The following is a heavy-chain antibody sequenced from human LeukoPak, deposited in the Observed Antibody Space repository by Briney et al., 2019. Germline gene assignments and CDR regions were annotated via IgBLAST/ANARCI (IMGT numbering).Heavy chain of an antibody. D-gene: IGHD3-16*02. V-gene: IGHV3-74*01. J-gene: IGHJ4*02. CDR1: GFTFSSYL. CDR2: INSDGSST. Sequence: SGGSLRLSCAASGFTFSSYLMHWVRQAPGKGLVWVSRINSDGSSTSYADSVKGRFTISRDNAKNTLYLQMNSLRAEDTAVYYCARGDYVWGSYQDWGQGTLVTVSS. CDR3: ARGDYVWGSYQD.